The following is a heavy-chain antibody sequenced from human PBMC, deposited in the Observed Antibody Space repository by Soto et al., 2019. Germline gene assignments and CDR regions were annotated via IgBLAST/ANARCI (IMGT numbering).Heavy chain of an antibody. CDR2: ISAYNGNT. CDR1: GYTFTSYG. CDR3: ARVWAYYDFWSGYRSLNWFDP. V-gene: IGHV1-18*01. Sequence: ASVKVSCKASGYTFTSYGISWVRQAPGQGFEWMGWISAYNGNTNYAQKLQGRGTMTTDTSTSTAYMEVRSLRSDDTAVYYCARVWAYYDFWSGYRSLNWFDPWG. J-gene: IGHJ5*02. D-gene: IGHD3-3*01.